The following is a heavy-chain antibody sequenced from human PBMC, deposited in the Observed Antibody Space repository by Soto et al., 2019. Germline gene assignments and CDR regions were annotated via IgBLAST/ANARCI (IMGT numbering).Heavy chain of an antibody. D-gene: IGHD6-6*01. V-gene: IGHV5-10-1*01. CDR2: IDPSDSYT. CDR3: ASSYSSSSSAWYYGMDV. J-gene: IGHJ6*02. Sequence: GESLKISCKGSGYSFTSYWISWVRQMPGKGLEWMGRIDPSDSYTNYSPSFQGHVTISADKSISTAYLQWSSLKASDTAMYYCASSYSSSSSAWYYGMDVWGQGTTVTVSS. CDR1: GYSFTSYW.